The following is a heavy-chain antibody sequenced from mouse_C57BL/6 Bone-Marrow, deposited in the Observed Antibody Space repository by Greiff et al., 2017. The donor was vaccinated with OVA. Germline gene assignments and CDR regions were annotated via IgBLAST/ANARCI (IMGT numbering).Heavy chain of an antibody. D-gene: IGHD2-4*01. Sequence: QVQLQQPGAELVKPGASVKVSCKASGYTFTSYWMHWVKQRPGQGLEWIGRIHPSDSDTNYSQKFKGKATLTVDTSSSTAYMQLSSLTSEDSAVYYCARPYDYFYYFDYWGQGTTLTVSS. CDR3: ARPYDYFYYFDY. CDR1: GYTFTSYW. J-gene: IGHJ2*01. CDR2: IHPSDSDT. V-gene: IGHV1-74*01.